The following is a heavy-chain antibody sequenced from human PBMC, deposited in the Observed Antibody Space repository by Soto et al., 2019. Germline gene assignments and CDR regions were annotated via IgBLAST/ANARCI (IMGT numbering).Heavy chain of an antibody. CDR3: ARLPSFPQYNWFDP. Sequence: SETLSLTCTVSGGSISSGGYYWIWIPQHPGKGLEWIGYIYYSGSTNYNPSLKSRVTISVDTSKNQFSLKLSSVTAADTAVYYCARLPSFPQYNWFDPWGQGTLVTVSS. V-gene: IGHV4-61*08. J-gene: IGHJ5*02. CDR2: IYYSGST. CDR1: GGSISSGGYY.